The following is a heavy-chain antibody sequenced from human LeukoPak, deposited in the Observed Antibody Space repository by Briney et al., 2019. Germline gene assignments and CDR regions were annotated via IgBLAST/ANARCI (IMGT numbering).Heavy chain of an antibody. J-gene: IGHJ4*02. D-gene: IGHD3-10*01. V-gene: IGHV4-59*08. CDR3: ARHPELYFFDY. CDR1: GASISSYY. CDR2: ISSSGST. Sequence: PSETLSLTCTVSGASISSYYCSWIRQPPGKGLEWIGYISSSGSTNYNPSLKSRVTISADTSKNQVSLTLSSVTAVDTAVYYCARHPELYFFDYWGQGTLVTVSS.